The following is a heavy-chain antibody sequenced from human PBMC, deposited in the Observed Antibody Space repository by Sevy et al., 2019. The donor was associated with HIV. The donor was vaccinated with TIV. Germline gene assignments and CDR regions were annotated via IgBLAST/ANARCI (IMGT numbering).Heavy chain of an antibody. CDR3: AKDPFGGSYHFDY. V-gene: IGHV3-30*02. J-gene: IGHJ4*02. D-gene: IGHD1-26*01. CDR2: IRYDGSNK. CDR1: GLTFSSYG. Sequence: GGSLRLSCAASGLTFSSYGMHWVRQAPGKGLEWVAFIRYDGSNKYYADSVKGRFTISRDNSKNTLYLQMNSLRAEDTAVYYCAKDPFGGSYHFDYWGQGTLVTVSS.